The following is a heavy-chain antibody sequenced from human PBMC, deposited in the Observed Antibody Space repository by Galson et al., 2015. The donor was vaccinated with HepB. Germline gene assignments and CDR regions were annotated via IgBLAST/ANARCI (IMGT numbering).Heavy chain of an antibody. V-gene: IGHV3-7*01. CDR1: GFSFSTYR. J-gene: IGHJ4*02. Sequence: SLRLSCAASGFSFSTYRMNWVRQAPGKGLEWVAHIKFDGSGRHYVDSVKGRFTISRDNAKNSLDLQMDSLRVEDTALYFCARGLSIFGGWSAFRGQGTLVAVSS. D-gene: IGHD3-3*02. CDR2: IKFDGSGR. CDR3: ARGLSIFGGWSAF.